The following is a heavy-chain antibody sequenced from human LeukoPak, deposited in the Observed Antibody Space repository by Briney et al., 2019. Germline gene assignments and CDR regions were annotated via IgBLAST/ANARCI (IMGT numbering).Heavy chain of an antibody. CDR1: GFTFSSYG. CDR2: ISGSGGST. Sequence: PGGSLRLSCAASGFTFSSYGMSWVRQAPGKGLEWVSAISGSGGSTYYADSVKGRFTISRDNSKNTLYLRMNSLRAEDAAVYYCARVVPPTDYGSGSYFWDPYYFDYWGQGTLVTVSS. CDR3: ARVVPPTDYGSGSYFWDPYYFDY. J-gene: IGHJ4*02. V-gene: IGHV3-23*01. D-gene: IGHD3-10*01.